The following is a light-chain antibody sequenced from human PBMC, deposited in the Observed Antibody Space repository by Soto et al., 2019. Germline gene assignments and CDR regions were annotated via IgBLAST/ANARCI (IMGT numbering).Light chain of an antibody. CDR2: EVS. V-gene: IGLV2-14*01. CDR3: SSYTSSTTYVL. J-gene: IGLJ2*01. CDR1: SSDSGGYNY. Sequence: QSALTQPASVSGSPGQSITISCTGTSSDSGGYNYVSWYRQHPGKAPKLLIYEVSNRPSGVSDRFSGSKSGNTASLTISGLQADDEADYYCSSYTSSTTYVLFGGGTKLTVL.